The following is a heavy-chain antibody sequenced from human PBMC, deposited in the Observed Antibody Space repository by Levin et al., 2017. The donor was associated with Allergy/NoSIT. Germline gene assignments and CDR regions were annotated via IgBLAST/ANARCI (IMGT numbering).Heavy chain of an antibody. D-gene: IGHD3-10*01. J-gene: IGHJ4*02. CDR2: TYYTGST. CDR1: GASVSSSLYY. CDR3: ASTQLPSGSRGPFDC. V-gene: IGHV4-39*07. Sequence: SQTLSLTCTVSGASVSSSLYYWAWIRQAPGKGLEWIGSTYYTGSTQDNASLRGRVTLSVDTSKNHFSLKMTSVTAADTAVYYCASTQLPSGSRGPFDCWGQGTLVTVSS.